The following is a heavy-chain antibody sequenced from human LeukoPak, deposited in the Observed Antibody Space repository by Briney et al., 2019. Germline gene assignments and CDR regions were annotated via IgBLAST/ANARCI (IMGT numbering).Heavy chain of an antibody. D-gene: IGHD5-18*01. J-gene: IGHJ4*02. CDR1: GGSISSYY. CDR2: IYYSGST. V-gene: IGHV4-59*08. Sequence: PSETLSLTCTVSGGSISSYYWSWIRQPPGKGLEWIGYIYYSGSTNYNPSLKSRVTISVDTSKNQFSLKLGSVTAADTAVYYCASVDTAMVTIDYWGQGTLVTVSS. CDR3: ASVDTAMVTIDY.